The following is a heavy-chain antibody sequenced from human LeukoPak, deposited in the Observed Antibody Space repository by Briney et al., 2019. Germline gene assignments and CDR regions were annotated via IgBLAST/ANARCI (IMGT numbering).Heavy chain of an antibody. Sequence: GGSLRLSCAASGFNFSINWMTWVRQAPGKGLEWVANIQDDGVEKNYVESVKGRFIISRDNAKNTLYLQMNSLRAEDTAVYYCARGGYHAYYLDYWGQGSLVTVSS. CDR2: IQDDGVEK. D-gene: IGHD5-18*01. CDR1: GFNFSINW. J-gene: IGHJ4*02. CDR3: ARGGYHAYYLDY. V-gene: IGHV3-7*01.